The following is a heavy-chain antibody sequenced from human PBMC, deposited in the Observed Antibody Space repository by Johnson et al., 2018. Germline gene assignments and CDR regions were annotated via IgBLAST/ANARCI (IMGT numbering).Heavy chain of an antibody. J-gene: IGHJ3*02. D-gene: IGHD2-15*01. Sequence: VQLVETGGGVVQPGRSLRLSCAASGFTFSSYGMHWVRQAPGKGLEWVAVISYDGSNKYYADAVKGRFTISTDNSKNTRYLQMNSLRDEDTAVYYCARRRDGYCSGADCFIDAFDIWGQGTMVTVSS. CDR2: ISYDGSNK. V-gene: IGHV3-30*03. CDR1: GFTFSSYG. CDR3: ARRRDGYCSGADCFIDAFDI.